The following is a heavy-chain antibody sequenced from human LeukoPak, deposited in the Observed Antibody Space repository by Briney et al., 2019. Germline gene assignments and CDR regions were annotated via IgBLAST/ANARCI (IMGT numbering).Heavy chain of an antibody. CDR2: ISPDSGGT. Sequence: ASVKVSCKASGYSFTGYYMHWVRQAPGQGLEWMGWISPDSGGTDYAQKFQGRVTMTRDTSISTAYMELNRLRSDDTAVYYCARGYFCGSGSYHFDYWGRGTLVTVSS. J-gene: IGHJ4*02. D-gene: IGHD3-10*01. CDR3: ARGYFCGSGSYHFDY. CDR1: GYSFTGYY. V-gene: IGHV1-2*02.